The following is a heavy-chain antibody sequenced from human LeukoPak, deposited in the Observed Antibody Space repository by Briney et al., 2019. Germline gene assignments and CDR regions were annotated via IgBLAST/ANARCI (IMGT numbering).Heavy chain of an antibody. CDR1: GFTLSTYG. V-gene: IGHV3-30*02. D-gene: IGHD2-15*01. CDR2: IRYDGSDK. CDR3: AKDLDCSGGTCHKAFDC. Sequence: GGSLRLSCVASGFTLSTYGMHWFRQAPGKGLEWVAFIRYDGSDKFYGDSVKGRFTTSRDNSKNTLYLQMSRLRVEDTAVYYCAKDLDCSGGTCHKAFDCWGQGTLVTVSS. J-gene: IGHJ4*02.